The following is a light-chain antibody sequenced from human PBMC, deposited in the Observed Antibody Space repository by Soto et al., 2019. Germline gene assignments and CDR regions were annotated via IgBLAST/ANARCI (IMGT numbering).Light chain of an antibody. CDR1: QSVNKW. CDR2: DAS. Sequence: DIRMTQSPSILSAAVGDTVTITCRASQSVNKWLAWYQQRPGRVPRLLIYDASKLEGGVPSRFRGSGSGTEFTLTISGLQPEDFATYYCQQSYSIIWTFGQGTKVDIK. J-gene: IGKJ1*01. CDR3: QQSYSIIWT. V-gene: IGKV1-5*01.